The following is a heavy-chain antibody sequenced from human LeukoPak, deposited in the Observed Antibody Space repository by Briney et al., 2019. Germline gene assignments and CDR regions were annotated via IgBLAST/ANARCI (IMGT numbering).Heavy chain of an antibody. J-gene: IGHJ5*01. CDR1: GGTFSGFA. Sequence: SVKVSCKTSGGTFSGFAMNWVRQAPGQGPEWMGRVIPSLGISKYSQKFQDRLKVTADNSSTTAFMELTSLTSDDTAVYYCAPFRWLDSWGQGTLVIVSS. CDR3: APFRWLDS. CDR2: VIPSLGIS. V-gene: IGHV1-69*04.